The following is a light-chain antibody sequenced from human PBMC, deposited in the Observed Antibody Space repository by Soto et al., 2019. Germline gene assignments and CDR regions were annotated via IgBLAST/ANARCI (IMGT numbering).Light chain of an antibody. Sequence: QSALTQPASVSGSPGQSITISCTGTSSDVGGYNFVSWFQHHPGKAPKVMIYEVTKRPSGVSNRFSGSKSGNTASLTISGLQTEDDSHYYCCSYANGNTLLFGGGTKVTVL. CDR3: CSYANGNTLL. J-gene: IGLJ2*01. CDR1: SSDVGGYNF. CDR2: EVT. V-gene: IGLV2-23*02.